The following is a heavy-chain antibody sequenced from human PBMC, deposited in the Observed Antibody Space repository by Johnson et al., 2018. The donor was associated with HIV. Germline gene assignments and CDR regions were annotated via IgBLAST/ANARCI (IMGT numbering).Heavy chain of an antibody. V-gene: IGHV3-30*02. D-gene: IGHD1-26*01. J-gene: IGHJ3*02. Sequence: QVQLVESGGGVVQPGRSLRLSCAASGFAFSSYAMHWVRQAPGKGLEWVSFIRFDGSNKYYADSVKGRFTISRDNSKNTRYLQMNSLGAEDTALYYCARERVGDAFDIWGQGTMVTVSS. CDR2: IRFDGSNK. CDR3: ARERVGDAFDI. CDR1: GFAFSSYA.